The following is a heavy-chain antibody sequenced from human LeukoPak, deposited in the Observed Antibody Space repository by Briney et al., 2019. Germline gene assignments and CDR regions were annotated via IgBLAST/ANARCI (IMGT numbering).Heavy chain of an antibody. J-gene: IGHJ4*02. CDR2: TYYRSKWYK. D-gene: IGHD3-3*01. CDR3: ARGMLYDFWSGYYRLEGL. Sequence: SQTLSLTCAISGDSVSSNSAAWNWIRQSPSRGLEWLGRTYYRSKWYKDYAVSVKSRITINPDTSKNQFSLQLNSVTPEDTAVYYCARGMLYDFWSGYYRLEGLWGQGTLVTVSS. V-gene: IGHV6-1*01. CDR1: GDSVSSNSAA.